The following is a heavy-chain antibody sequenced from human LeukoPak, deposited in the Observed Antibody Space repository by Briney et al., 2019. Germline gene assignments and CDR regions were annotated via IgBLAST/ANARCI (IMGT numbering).Heavy chain of an antibody. J-gene: IGHJ4*02. D-gene: IGHD1-26*01. CDR2: IVPILGIA. V-gene: IGHV1-69*04. CDR1: GGTFSSYT. Sequence: SVKVSCKASGGTFSSYTISWVRQAPGQGLEWMGRIVPILGIANYAQKFQGRVTITADKSTSTAYMELSSLRSEDTAVYYCARDLEVPVSVNWGATTAGLDYWGQGTLVTVSS. CDR3: ARDLEVPVSVNWGATTAGLDY.